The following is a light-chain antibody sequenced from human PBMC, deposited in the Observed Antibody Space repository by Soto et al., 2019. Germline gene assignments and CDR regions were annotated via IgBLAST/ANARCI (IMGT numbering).Light chain of an antibody. CDR1: HNDIGTYDY. CDR2: GVT. Sequence: QSALTQPTSVSGSPGQSITISCTGNHNDIGTYDYVSWYQQHPGRAPRLLIHGVTTRPSGISDRFSASKSCLAASLTISGLQPEDEADYYCSSFTSNRIYVFGPGTKVTVL. J-gene: IGLJ1*01. CDR3: SSFTSNRIYV. V-gene: IGLV2-14*03.